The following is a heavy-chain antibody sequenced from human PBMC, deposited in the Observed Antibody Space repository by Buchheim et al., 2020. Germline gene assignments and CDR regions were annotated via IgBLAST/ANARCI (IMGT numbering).Heavy chain of an antibody. D-gene: IGHD6-25*01. J-gene: IGHJ4*02. V-gene: IGHV5-51*01. CDR2: IFPGDSDT. Sequence: EVQLVQSGAEVRKPGESLKISCKDTGYSFPSSWIGWVRQMPGKGLEWMGIIFPGDSDTRYSPSFEGHVSISADRSINTAYLQGSSLKASDTGMYYCSKYGSGYQFHSWGQGTL. CDR3: SKYGSGYQFHS. CDR1: GYSFPSSW.